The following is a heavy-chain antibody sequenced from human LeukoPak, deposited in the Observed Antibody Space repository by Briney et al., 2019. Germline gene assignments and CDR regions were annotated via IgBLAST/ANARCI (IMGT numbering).Heavy chain of an antibody. Sequence: SETLSLTCTVSGGSISSYYWSWIRQPPGKGLEWIGSIYYSGSTYYNPSLKSRVTISVDTSKNQFSLKLSSVTAADTAVYYCAYSTVVTRGYYWGQGTLVTVSS. CDR2: IYYSGST. CDR1: GGSISSYY. J-gene: IGHJ4*02. CDR3: AYSTVVTRGYY. V-gene: IGHV4-59*04. D-gene: IGHD4-23*01.